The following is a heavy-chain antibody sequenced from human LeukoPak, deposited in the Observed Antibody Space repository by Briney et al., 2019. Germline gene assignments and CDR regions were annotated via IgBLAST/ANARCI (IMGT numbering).Heavy chain of an antibody. Sequence: GRSLRLSCAASGFTFSSYAMHWVRQAPGKGLEWVAVISYDGSNKYYADSVKGRFTISRDNSKNTLYLQMNSLRAEDTAVYYCVRAQANSRSVFDNWFDPWGQGTLVTVSS. CDR3: VRAQANSRSVFDNWFDP. D-gene: IGHD6-13*01. V-gene: IGHV3-30-3*01. CDR1: GFTFSSYA. CDR2: ISYDGSNK. J-gene: IGHJ5*02.